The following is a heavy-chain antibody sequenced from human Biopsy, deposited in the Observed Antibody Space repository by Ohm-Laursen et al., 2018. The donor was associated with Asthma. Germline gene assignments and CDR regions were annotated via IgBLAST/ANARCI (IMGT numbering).Heavy chain of an antibody. CDR2: INSVFGTT. CDR3: ARKAGSCISRTCYSLDF. V-gene: IGHV1-69*13. J-gene: IGHJ4*02. CDR1: GGTFNTYV. Sequence: SVKVSCKSLGGTFNTYVIGWARQAPGQGLEWMGGINSVFGTTTYPQKFQDRVTITADDSTSTVYMELSSLRSEDTAVYYCARKAGSCISRTCYSLDFWGPGTLVTVSS. D-gene: IGHD2-2*01.